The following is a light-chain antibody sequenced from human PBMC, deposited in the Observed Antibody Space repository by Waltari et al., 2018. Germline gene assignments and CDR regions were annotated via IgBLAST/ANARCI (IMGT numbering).Light chain of an antibody. Sequence: SYELTQPPSVSVSPGQTASIACAGDNLGDKYACWYQQKPGQSPVVVIYQDNKRPSGIPERFSGSNSGNTATLTISGTQAMDEADYYCQAWDSSHVVFGGGTKLTVL. CDR3: QAWDSSHVV. CDR1: NLGDKY. CDR2: QDN. V-gene: IGLV3-1*01. J-gene: IGLJ2*01.